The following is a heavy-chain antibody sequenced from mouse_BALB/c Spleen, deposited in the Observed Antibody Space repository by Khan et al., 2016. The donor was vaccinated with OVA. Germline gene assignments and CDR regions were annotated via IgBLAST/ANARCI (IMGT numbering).Heavy chain of an antibody. Sequence: EVQLQESGPGLVKPSQSLSLTCTVTGYSITSEYTWNWIRQFPGNKLEWMGFISYSGNTRYNPSLKSRISINRDTSQTQFFLQLNSVTAEDTATYYCARKDYYDYDPFPYWGQGTLVTVSA. V-gene: IGHV3-2*02. CDR1: GYSITSEYT. J-gene: IGHJ3*01. D-gene: IGHD2-4*01. CDR3: ARKDYYDYDPFPY. CDR2: ISYSGNT.